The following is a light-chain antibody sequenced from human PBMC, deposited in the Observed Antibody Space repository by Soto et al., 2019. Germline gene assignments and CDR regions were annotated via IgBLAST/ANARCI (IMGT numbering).Light chain of an antibody. V-gene: IGKV3-15*01. CDR3: QQYNNWPHT. CDR2: GVS. Sequence: EIVLTQSPGTLSLSPGERATLSCRASQSVSSKLAWFQQKPGQAPSLLIYGVSTRATGVPVRFSGSGSGTEFTLTINSLQSEDFGVYYCQQYNNWPHTFGQGTKVDIK. CDR1: QSVSSK. J-gene: IGKJ2*01.